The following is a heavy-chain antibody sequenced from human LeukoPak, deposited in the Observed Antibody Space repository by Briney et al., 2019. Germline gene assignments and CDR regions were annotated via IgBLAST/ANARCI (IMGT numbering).Heavy chain of an antibody. CDR3: ARYSSSWYSPFDF. CDR1: GFTFSDYY. J-gene: IGHJ4*02. CDR2: ISSSGSTI. V-gene: IGHV3-11*01. D-gene: IGHD6-13*01. Sequence: GGSLRLSCAASGFTFSDYYMSWIRQAPGKGLEWVSYISSSGSTIYYADSVKGRITISRDNAKNSLYLQMNSLRAEDTAVYYCARYSSSWYSPFDFWGQGTLVTVSS.